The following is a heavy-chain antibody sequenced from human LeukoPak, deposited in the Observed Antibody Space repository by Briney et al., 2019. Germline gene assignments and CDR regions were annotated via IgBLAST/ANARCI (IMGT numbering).Heavy chain of an antibody. CDR1: GFTFSTYW. CDR3: ARYSSSWHANDY. Sequence: GGSLRLSCAASGFTFSTYWMHWVRQAPGKGLVWVPRISSDGGSVSYADSVRGRFTISRDNAKNTMYLQVNGLRAEDTAVYFCARYSSSWHANDYWGQGTLVTVSS. D-gene: IGHD6-13*01. CDR2: ISSDGGSV. J-gene: IGHJ4*02. V-gene: IGHV3-74*01.